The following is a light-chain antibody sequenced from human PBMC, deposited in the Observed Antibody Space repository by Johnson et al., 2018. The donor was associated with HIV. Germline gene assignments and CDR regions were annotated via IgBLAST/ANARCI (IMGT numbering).Light chain of an antibody. J-gene: IGLJ1*01. V-gene: IGLV1-51*01. CDR2: DNH. CDR3: GTWDSSLSAYV. CDR1: SSNIGKNY. Sequence: QSVLTQPPSVSAAPGQKVTISCSGSSSNIGKNYVSWYQQLPGTAPKLLIFDNHKRPSGIPVRFSGSKSGTSATLGITGLQTGDEADYYCGTWDSSLSAYVFGTGTKVTVL.